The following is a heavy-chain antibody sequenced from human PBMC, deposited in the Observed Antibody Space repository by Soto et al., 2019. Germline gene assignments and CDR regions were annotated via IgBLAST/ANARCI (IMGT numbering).Heavy chain of an antibody. CDR2: IYHSGST. CDR3: ARVSGSYYYGMDV. Sequence: QVQLQESGPGLVKPSGTLSLTCAVSGGSISSSNWWSWVRQPPGKGLEWIGEIYHSGSTNYNPSPKCRVTISVDKSKNQFSLKLSSVTAADTAVYYCARVSGSYYYGMDVWGQGTTVTVSS. J-gene: IGHJ6*02. D-gene: IGHD1-26*01. V-gene: IGHV4-4*02. CDR1: GGSISSSNW.